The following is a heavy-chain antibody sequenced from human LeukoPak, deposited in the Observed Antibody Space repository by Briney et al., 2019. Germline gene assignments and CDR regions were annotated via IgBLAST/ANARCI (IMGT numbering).Heavy chain of an antibody. Sequence: GGSLRLSCAASGVTFSSYWMSWVRQAPGKGLEWVANIKQDGSEKYYVDSVKGRFTISRDNAKNSLYLQMNSLRAEDTAVYYCAREGSYGHFDYWGQGTLVTVSS. J-gene: IGHJ4*02. V-gene: IGHV3-7*01. D-gene: IGHD5-18*01. CDR2: IKQDGSEK. CDR1: GVTFSSYW. CDR3: AREGSYGHFDY.